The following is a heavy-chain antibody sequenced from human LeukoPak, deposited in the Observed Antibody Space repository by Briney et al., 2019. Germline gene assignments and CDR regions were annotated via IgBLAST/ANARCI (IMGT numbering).Heavy chain of an antibody. CDR2: ISSNGGST. Sequence: GGSLRLSCSASGFTFSSYAMHWVRQAPGKGLEYVSAISSNGGSTYYADSVKGRFTISRDNSKNTLYLQMSSLRAEDTAVHYCVKGRHSSSWYHPFDYWGQGTLVTVSS. V-gene: IGHV3-64D*06. CDR3: VKGRHSSSWYHPFDY. D-gene: IGHD6-13*01. J-gene: IGHJ4*02. CDR1: GFTFSSYA.